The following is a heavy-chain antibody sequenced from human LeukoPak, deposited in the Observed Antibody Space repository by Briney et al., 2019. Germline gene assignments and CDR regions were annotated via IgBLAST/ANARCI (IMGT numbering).Heavy chain of an antibody. Sequence: SETLSLTCAVYGGSFSGYYWSWIRQPPGKGLEWIGEINHSGSTNYNPSLKSRVTISVDTSKNQFSLKLSSVTAADTAVYYCASVNSTPYPWGQGTLVTVSS. CDR1: GGSFSGYY. V-gene: IGHV4-34*01. D-gene: IGHD2-15*01. CDR2: INHSGST. CDR3: ASVNSTPYP. J-gene: IGHJ4*02.